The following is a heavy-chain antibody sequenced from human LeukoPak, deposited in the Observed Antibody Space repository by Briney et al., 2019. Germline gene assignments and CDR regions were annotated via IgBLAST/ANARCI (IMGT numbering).Heavy chain of an antibody. Sequence: SVKVSCKASGGTFSSYAISWVRQAPGQGLEWMGGIIPIFGTANYAQKFQGRVTITADESTSTAYMELSSLRSEDTAVYYCARHWGSGYDYASSSFDYWGQGTLVTVSS. J-gene: IGHJ4*02. CDR2: IIPIFGTA. V-gene: IGHV1-69*01. CDR3: ARHWGSGYDYASSSFDY. CDR1: GGTFSSYA. D-gene: IGHD5-12*01.